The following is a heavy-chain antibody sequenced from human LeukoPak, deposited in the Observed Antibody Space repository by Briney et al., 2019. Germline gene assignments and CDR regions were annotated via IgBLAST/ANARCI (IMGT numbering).Heavy chain of an antibody. D-gene: IGHD3-10*01. Sequence: RGSLRLSCAASGFTFSSCGMHWVRQAPGKGLEWVAFIWYDGNNKYYADSVKGRFTISRDSSKNTLYLQMNSLRAEDTAVYYCAKDPLQYGSGSYYFDYWGQGTLVTVSS. J-gene: IGHJ4*02. CDR1: GFTFSSCG. CDR3: AKDPLQYGSGSYYFDY. V-gene: IGHV3-30*02. CDR2: IWYDGNNK.